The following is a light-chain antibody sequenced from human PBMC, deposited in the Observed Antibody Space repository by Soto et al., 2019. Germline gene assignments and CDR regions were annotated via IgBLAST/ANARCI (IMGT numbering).Light chain of an antibody. V-gene: IGLV2-14*01. CDR2: DVG. J-gene: IGLJ2*01. Sequence: QSVPTQPASVSGSPGQSITISCTGTSSDIGGYNYVSWYQQRPGKAPKLMISDVGHRPSGVSNRFSASKSGNTASLTISGLQAEDEADYYCSSYTSGSTVVFGGGTKLTVL. CDR1: SSDIGGYNY. CDR3: SSYTSGSTVV.